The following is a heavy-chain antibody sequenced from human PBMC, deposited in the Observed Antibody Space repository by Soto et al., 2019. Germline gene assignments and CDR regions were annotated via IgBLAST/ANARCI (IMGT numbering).Heavy chain of an antibody. D-gene: IGHD3-3*01. V-gene: IGHV1-18*04. CDR2: ISAYNGNT. Sequence: ASVKVSCKASGYTFTSYGISWVRQAPGQGLEWMGWISAYNGNTNYAQKLQGRVTMTTDTSTSTAYMELRCLRSDDTAVYYCARVRDFWSAYRNDYWGQGTLVTVSS. J-gene: IGHJ4*02. CDR1: GYTFTSYG. CDR3: ARVRDFWSAYRNDY.